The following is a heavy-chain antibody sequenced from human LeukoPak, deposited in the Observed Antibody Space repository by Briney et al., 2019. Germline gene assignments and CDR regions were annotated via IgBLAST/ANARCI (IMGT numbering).Heavy chain of an antibody. CDR3: TSRMAATGANWFDP. CDR2: IRSKAYGGTT. CDR1: GFTFGDYA. J-gene: IGHJ5*02. Sequence: GGSLRLSCTASGFTFGDYAMSWFRQAPGKGLEWVGLIRSKAYGGTTEYAASVKGRFTISRDDSRRIAYLQVNSLNTEDTAVYYCTSRMAATGANWFDPWGQGTLVTVSS. D-gene: IGHD6-13*01. V-gene: IGHV3-49*03.